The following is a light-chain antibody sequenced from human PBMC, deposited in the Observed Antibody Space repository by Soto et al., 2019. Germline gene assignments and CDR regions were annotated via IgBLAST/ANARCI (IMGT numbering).Light chain of an antibody. CDR2: DVS. Sequence: QSVLTQPRSVSGSPGQSVTISCTGTSSDVGGYNYVSWYQQHPGKAPKLIIYDVSKRPSGAPDRFSGSKSGNTASLTISGLQAEDEADYYCCSYAGTYTLWVFGGGTKVTVL. V-gene: IGLV2-11*01. CDR3: CSYAGTYTLWV. CDR1: SSDVGGYNY. J-gene: IGLJ3*02.